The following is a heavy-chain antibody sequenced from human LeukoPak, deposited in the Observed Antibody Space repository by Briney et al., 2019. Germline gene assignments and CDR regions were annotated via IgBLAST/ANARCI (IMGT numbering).Heavy chain of an antibody. CDR1: GFTFSSYS. CDR2: IKQDGSEK. Sequence: GGSLRLSCAASGFTFSSYSMSWVRQAPGKGLEWVANIKQDGSEKYYVDSVKGRFTISRDNAKNSLYLQMNSLRAEDTAVYYCARDVPSVVPAAPDGAFDIWGQGTMVTVSS. D-gene: IGHD2-2*01. V-gene: IGHV3-7*01. J-gene: IGHJ3*02. CDR3: ARDVPSVVPAAPDGAFDI.